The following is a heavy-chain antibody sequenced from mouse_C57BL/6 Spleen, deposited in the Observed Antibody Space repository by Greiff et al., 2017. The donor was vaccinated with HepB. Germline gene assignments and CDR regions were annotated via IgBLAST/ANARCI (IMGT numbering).Heavy chain of an antibody. J-gene: IGHJ2*01. D-gene: IGHD1-1*01. CDR3: ARHYYGSSYDYFDD. Sequence: QVQLQQSGPELVKPGASVKISCKASGYAFSSSWMNWVKQRPGKGLEWIGRIYPGDGDTNYNGKFKGKATLTADKSSSTAYMQLSSLTSEDSAVYFCARHYYGSSYDYFDDWGQGTTLTVSS. CDR2: IYPGDGDT. CDR1: GYAFSSSW. V-gene: IGHV1-82*01.